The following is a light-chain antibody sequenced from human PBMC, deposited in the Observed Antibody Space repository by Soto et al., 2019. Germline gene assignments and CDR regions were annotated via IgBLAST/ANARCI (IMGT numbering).Light chain of an antibody. CDR3: SSYTSTSTLYV. CDR1: SSDVGGYNF. J-gene: IGLJ1*01. V-gene: IGLV2-14*01. CDR2: EVS. Sequence: QSALTQPVSVSGSPGQSITISCTGTSSDVGGYNFVSWYQHHPGKAPKLMIYEVSNRPSGVSNRFSGSKSGNTASLTISGLQAEDEADYYCSSYTSTSTLYVFGTGTKVTVL.